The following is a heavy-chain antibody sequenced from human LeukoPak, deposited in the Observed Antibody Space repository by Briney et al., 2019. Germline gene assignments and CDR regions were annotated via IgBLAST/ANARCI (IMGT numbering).Heavy chain of an antibody. CDR3: ARPTAGTTLFEGIDY. J-gene: IGHJ4*02. CDR2: INHSGST. V-gene: IGHV4-34*01. Sequence: PGGSLTLSCAASGFTFSSYSMNWVRQPPGKGLEWIGEINHSGSTNYNPSLKSRVTISIDTSKNQFSLKLTSVTAADTAVYYCARPTAGTTLFEGIDYWGQGTLVTVSS. CDR1: GFTFSSYS. D-gene: IGHD1-1*01.